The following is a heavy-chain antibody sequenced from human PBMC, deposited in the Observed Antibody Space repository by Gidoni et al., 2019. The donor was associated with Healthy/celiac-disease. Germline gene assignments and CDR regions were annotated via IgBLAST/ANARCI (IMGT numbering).Heavy chain of an antibody. Sequence: AQLVAPVGGSVQPVGSLTPFCVAAGVSCSSYEMNWVGQAPGKGLEWVSYINSSGSTIYYADSMKGRFTISRDNTKNSLYLQMNSLGAEDTAVYYCARGDFWDSGWAVYWGQGTLVTVSS. CDR2: INSSGSTI. V-gene: IGHV3-48*03. CDR3: ARGDFWDSGWAVY. D-gene: IGHD3-3*01. J-gene: IGHJ4*02. CDR1: GVSCSSYE.